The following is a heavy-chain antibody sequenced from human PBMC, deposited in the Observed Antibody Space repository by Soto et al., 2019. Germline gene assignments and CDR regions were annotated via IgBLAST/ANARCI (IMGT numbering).Heavy chain of an antibody. CDR2: IYRTGST. CDR1: GGSFTSNNW. Sequence: SETLSLTCAVSGGSFTSNNWWTWVRQPPGQGLEWIGEIYRTGSTNYNPSLKSRVTISLDKSENQFSLKVTSLPAADTAVYYGARRDPGTSVDYWDQGTLVTVSS. CDR3: ARRDPGTSVDY. J-gene: IGHJ4*02. V-gene: IGHV4-4*02. D-gene: IGHD1-7*01.